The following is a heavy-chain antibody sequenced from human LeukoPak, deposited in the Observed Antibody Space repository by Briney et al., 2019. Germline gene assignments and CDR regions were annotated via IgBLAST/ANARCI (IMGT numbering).Heavy chain of an antibody. CDR2: ISSSGSTI. J-gene: IGHJ4*02. D-gene: IGHD3-10*01. Sequence: GGSLRLSCAASGFTFSDYYMSWIRQAPGKGLEWVSYISSSGSTIYYADSVKGRFTISRDNAKNSLYLQMNSLRAEDTALYYCAKDISTMVRGVNVDYWGQGTLVTVSS. CDR3: AKDISTMVRGVNVDY. V-gene: IGHV3-11*01. CDR1: GFTFSDYY.